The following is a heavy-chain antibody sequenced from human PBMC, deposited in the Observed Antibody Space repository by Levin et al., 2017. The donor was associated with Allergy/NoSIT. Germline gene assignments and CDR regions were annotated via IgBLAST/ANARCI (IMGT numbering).Heavy chain of an antibody. J-gene: IGHJ3*02. D-gene: IGHD4-17*01. CDR1: GFTFSDYY. CDR3: AQARGDYRAFNM. Sequence: AGGSLRLSCAASGFTFSDYYMDWVRQAPGKGLEWVGRSRNKGNSYTTEYAASVKGRFSVSRDNSQNSLYLQMNSLRTEDTAIYYCAQARGDYRAFNMWGQGTMVTVSS. V-gene: IGHV3-72*01. CDR2: SRNKGNSYTT.